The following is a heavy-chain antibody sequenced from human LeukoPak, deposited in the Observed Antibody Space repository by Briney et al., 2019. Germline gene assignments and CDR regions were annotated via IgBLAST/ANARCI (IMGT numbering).Heavy chain of an antibody. CDR2: IYTSGST. CDR1: GGSISSGSYY. D-gene: IGHD5-18*01. J-gene: IGHJ4*02. CDR3: ARDSSYGQHEIDY. Sequence: SQTLSLTCTVSGGSISSGSYYWSWIRQPAGKGLEWIGRIYTSGSTNYNPSLKSRVTISVDTSKSQFSLKLSSVTAADTAVYYCARDSSYGQHEIDYWGQGTLVTVSS. V-gene: IGHV4-61*02.